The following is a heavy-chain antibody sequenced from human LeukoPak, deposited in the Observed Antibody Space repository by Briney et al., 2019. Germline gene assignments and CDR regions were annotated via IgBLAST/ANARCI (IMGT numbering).Heavy chain of an antibody. CDR2: IYYSGST. J-gene: IGHJ4*02. CDR3: ARVRSGGSYFDY. Sequence: PSQTLSLTCTVSGGSISSGGYYWSWIRQHPGKGLEWIGYIYYSGSTYYNPSLKSRVTISVDTSKNQFSLKLSSVTAADTAVYYRARVRSGGSYFDYWGQGTLVTVSS. D-gene: IGHD2-15*01. V-gene: IGHV4-31*03. CDR1: GGSISSGGYY.